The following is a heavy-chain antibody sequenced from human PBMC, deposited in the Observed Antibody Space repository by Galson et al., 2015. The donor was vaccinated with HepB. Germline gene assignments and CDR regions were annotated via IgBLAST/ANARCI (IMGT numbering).Heavy chain of an antibody. CDR1: GFTFSSYS. V-gene: IGHV3-23*01. Sequence: SLRLSCAASGFTFSSYSMSWVRQAPGKGLEWVSSISGSGGSTYYADSVKGRFTISRDSSRNTVYLQMNSLRAEDTAVYYCAKVKWEPLPFAYLGRGTLVTISS. CDR2: ISGSGGST. J-gene: IGHJ4*02. CDR3: AKVKWEPLPFAY. D-gene: IGHD1-26*01.